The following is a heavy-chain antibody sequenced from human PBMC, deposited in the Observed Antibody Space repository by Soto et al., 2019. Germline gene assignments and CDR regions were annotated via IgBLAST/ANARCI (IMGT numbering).Heavy chain of an antibody. CDR1: GGYFSGYY. CDR2: INHSGST. CDR3: ARVERNYYFDY. Sequence: SETQSLTCTVYGGYFSGYYWSWIRQPPGKGLEWIGEINHSGSTNYNPSLKSRVTISVDTSKNQFSLKLSSVTAADTAVYYCARVERNYYFDYWGQGTLVTVSS. D-gene: IGHD3-3*01. V-gene: IGHV4-34*01. J-gene: IGHJ4*02.